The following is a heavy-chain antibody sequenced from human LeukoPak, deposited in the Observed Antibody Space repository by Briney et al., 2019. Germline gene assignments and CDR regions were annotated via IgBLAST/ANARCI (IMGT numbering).Heavy chain of an antibody. CDR3: ATAGSGWFWFDP. CDR1: GYTFTSYY. D-gene: IGHD6-19*01. V-gene: IGHV1-46*03. CDR2: INPSGGYT. Sequence: ASVKVSCKASGYTFTSYYMHWVRQAPGQGLEWMGIINPSGGYTTYAQNFQGRVTMTRDTSTSTVYMELSSLRSEDTAVYYCATAGSGWFWFDPWGQGTLVTVSS. J-gene: IGHJ5*02.